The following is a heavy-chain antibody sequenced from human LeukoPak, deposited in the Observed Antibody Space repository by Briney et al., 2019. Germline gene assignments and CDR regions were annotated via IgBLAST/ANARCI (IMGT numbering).Heavy chain of an antibody. Sequence: GGSLRLSCAASGFTFSSCAMSWVRQAPGKGLEWVSAISGSGGSTYYADSVRGRFTISRDNSKNTLYLQMNSLRAEDTAVYYCAKQDTAMVRYHFDYWGQGTLVTVSS. CDR1: GFTFSSCA. D-gene: IGHD5-18*01. CDR2: ISGSGGST. V-gene: IGHV3-23*01. CDR3: AKQDTAMVRYHFDY. J-gene: IGHJ4*02.